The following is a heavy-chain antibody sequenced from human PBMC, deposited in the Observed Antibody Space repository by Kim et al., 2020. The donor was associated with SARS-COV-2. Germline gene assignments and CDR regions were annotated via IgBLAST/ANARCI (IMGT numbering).Heavy chain of an antibody. CDR3: AKATTGHYYYMDV. V-gene: IGHV4-59*08. CDR2: IYYSGSTRST. Sequence: SETLSLTCTVSGGSISSYYWSWIRQPPGKGLEWIGYIYYSGSTRSTNYNSSLQSRVAISVDTSKNQFSLKLSSVTAADTAVYYCAKATTGHYYYMDVWGKVTTVTSSS. J-gene: IGHJ6*03. D-gene: IGHD4-17*01. CDR1: GGSISSYY.